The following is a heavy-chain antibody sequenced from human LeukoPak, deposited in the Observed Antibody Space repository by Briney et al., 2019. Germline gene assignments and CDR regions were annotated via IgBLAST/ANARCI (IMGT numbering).Heavy chain of an antibody. CDR3: ARDPGGYSYGYDYYYGMDV. CDR2: IYYSGST. J-gene: IGHJ6*02. Sequence: PSETLSLTCTVSGGSISSYYWSWIRQPPGKGLEWIGYIYYSGSTNYNPSLKSRVTISVDTSKNQFSLKLSSVTAADTAVYYCARDPGGYSYGYDYYYGMDVWGQGTTVTVSS. D-gene: IGHD5-18*01. V-gene: IGHV4-59*01. CDR1: GGSISSYY.